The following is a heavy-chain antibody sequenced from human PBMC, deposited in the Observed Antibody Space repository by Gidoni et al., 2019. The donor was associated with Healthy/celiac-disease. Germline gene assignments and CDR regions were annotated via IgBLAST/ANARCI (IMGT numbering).Heavy chain of an antibody. J-gene: IGHJ4*02. Sequence: QLQLQASGPGLVTPSETLSLTCTVSGGSISSSSYYWGWIRQPPGKGLGWIGSYSYSGSTYYNPSLKSRVTISVDTSKNQFSLKLSSGTAADTAVYYCARLVYFDWLLFDYWGQGTLVTVSS. D-gene: IGHD3-9*01. CDR3: ARLVYFDWLLFDY. CDR2: YSYSGST. CDR1: GGSISSSSYY. V-gene: IGHV4-39*01.